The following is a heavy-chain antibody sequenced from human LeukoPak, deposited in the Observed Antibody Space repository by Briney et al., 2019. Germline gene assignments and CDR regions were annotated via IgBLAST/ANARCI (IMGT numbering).Heavy chain of an antibody. V-gene: IGHV3-23*01. D-gene: IGHD6-6*01. Sequence: GGSLRLSCAASGFTFSSYAMSWVRQAPGKGLEWVSAISGSGGSTYYADSVKGRFTISRDNTKNTLYLQMNSLRAEDTAVYYCAKDPVGGIAARVPYYYMDVWGKGTTVTVSS. CDR1: GFTFSSYA. J-gene: IGHJ6*03. CDR2: ISGSGGST. CDR3: AKDPVGGIAARVPYYYMDV.